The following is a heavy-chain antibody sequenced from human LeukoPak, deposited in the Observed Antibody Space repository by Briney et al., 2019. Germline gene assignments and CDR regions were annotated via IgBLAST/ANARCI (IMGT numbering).Heavy chain of an antibody. V-gene: IGHV3-23*01. Sequence: TGGSLRLSCVGSGFTFSNHAMSWVRQAPGKGLEWVSGSSGSGAVTYYADSVKGRFSISRDNSKNTLYLQMNSLRSDDTALYYCARGGWYYYESSGYYLIDNWGQGTLVTVSS. J-gene: IGHJ4*02. CDR3: ARGGWYYYESSGYYLIDN. CDR1: GFTFSNHA. D-gene: IGHD3-22*01. CDR2: SSGSGAVT.